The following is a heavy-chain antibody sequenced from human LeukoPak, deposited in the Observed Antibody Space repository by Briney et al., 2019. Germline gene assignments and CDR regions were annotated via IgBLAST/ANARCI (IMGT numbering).Heavy chain of an antibody. V-gene: IGHV1-69*13. CDR3: ARSWEVWFGELYYFDY. J-gene: IGHJ4*02. CDR2: IIPIFGTA. CDR1: GGTFSSYA. D-gene: IGHD3-10*01. Sequence: ASVKVSCKASGGTFSSYAISWVRQAPGQGLEWMGGIIPIFGTANYAQKFQGRVTITADESTSTAYMELSSLRSEDTAVYYCARSWEVWFGELYYFDYWGQGTLVTVSS.